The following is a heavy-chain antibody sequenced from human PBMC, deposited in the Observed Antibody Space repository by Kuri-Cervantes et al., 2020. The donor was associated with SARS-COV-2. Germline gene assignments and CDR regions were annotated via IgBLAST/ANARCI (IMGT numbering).Heavy chain of an antibody. CDR3: ARGPYYDFWWGFDYYYYMDV. D-gene: IGHD3-3*01. J-gene: IGHJ6*03. CDR1: GYTFTSYD. V-gene: IGHV1-46*01. Sequence: ASVKVSCKASGYTFTSYDINWVRQAPGQGLEWMGIINPSGGSTSYAQKFQGRVTMTRDTSMSTVYMELSSLRSEDTAVYYCARGPYYDFWWGFDYYYYMDVWGKGTT. CDR2: INPSGGST.